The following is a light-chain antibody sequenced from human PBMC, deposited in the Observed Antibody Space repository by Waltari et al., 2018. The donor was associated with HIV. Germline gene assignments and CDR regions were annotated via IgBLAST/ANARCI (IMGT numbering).Light chain of an antibody. CDR1: SRDIGSSNL. Sequence: QSALTQPASVSGSPGQSITISCTGTSRDIGSSNLVSWYQQHPGKAPKLMIYAGSKRPSGVSNRFSGSKSGNTASLTISGLQAEDEADYYCYSYAGSRTGYVFGTGTKVTVL. V-gene: IGLV2-23*01. CDR3: YSYAGSRTGYV. CDR2: AGS. J-gene: IGLJ1*01.